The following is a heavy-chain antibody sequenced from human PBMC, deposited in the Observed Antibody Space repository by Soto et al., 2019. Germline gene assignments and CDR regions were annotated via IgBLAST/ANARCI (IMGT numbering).Heavy chain of an antibody. CDR1: GFTFSGYS. CDR3: ARDGPLYYYDSGCNPQPYDY. D-gene: IGHD3-22*01. J-gene: IGHJ4*02. Sequence: GGSLRLSCAASGFTFSGYSMHWVRQAPGRGLEWVSYISSSSRTIYYADSVRGRFTISRDNAKNSLYLQLNSLRDEDTAVYYCARDGPLYYYDSGCNPQPYDYWGQGTLVTVSS. CDR2: ISSSSRTI. V-gene: IGHV3-48*02.